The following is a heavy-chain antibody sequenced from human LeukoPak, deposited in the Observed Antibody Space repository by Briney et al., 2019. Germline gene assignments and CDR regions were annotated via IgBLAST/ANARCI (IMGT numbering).Heavy chain of an antibody. V-gene: IGHV1-8*01. J-gene: IGHJ4*02. CDR2: MNPNSGNT. CDR1: GYTFTSYD. CDR3: ARLAQHRYYYDSSTYRYYFDY. Sequence: ASVKVSCKASGYTFTSYDINWVRQATGQGLEWMGWMNPNSGNTGYAQKFQGRVTMTRNTSISTAYMELSSLRSDDTAVYYCARLAQHRYYYDSSTYRYYFDYWGQGTLVTVSS. D-gene: IGHD3-22*01.